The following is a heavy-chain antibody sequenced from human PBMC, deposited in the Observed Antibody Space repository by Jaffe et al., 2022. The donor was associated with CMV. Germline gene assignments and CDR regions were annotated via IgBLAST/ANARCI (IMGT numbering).Heavy chain of an antibody. CDR3: ARGHRGYSYDRPFDY. Sequence: QVQLQQWGAGLLKPSETLSLTCAVYGGSFSGYYWSWIRQPPGKGLEWIGEINHSGSTNYNPSLKSRVTISVDTSKNQFSLKLSSVTAADTAVYYCARGHRGYSYDRPFDYWGQGTLVTVSS. D-gene: IGHD5-18*01. V-gene: IGHV4-34*01. CDR1: GGSFSGYY. CDR2: INHSGST. J-gene: IGHJ4*02.